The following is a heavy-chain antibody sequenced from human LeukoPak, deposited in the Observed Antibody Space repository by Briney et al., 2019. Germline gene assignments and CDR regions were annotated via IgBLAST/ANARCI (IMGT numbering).Heavy chain of an antibody. D-gene: IGHD6-13*01. CDR1: GFSFSDHY. V-gene: IGHV3-72*01. CDR3: ARASSTYYYDY. J-gene: IGHJ4*02. CDR2: IRDKANSYST. Sequence: GGSLRLSCAASGFSFSDHYMDWVRQAPGKGLEWVGRIRDKANSYSTEFAASVKGRFTISRDDSKNSLYLQMNGLETDDTALYFCARASSTYYYDYWGQGTLVTVSS.